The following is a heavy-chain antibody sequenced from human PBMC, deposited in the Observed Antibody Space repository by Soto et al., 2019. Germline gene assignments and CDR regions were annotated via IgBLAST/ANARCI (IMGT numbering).Heavy chain of an antibody. J-gene: IGHJ4*02. CDR2: INAGNGNT. CDR1: GYTFTSYA. CDR3: ARCPGCPDGPGDY. V-gene: IGHV1-3*01. Sequence: QVQLVQSGAEVKKPGASVKVSCKASGYTFTSYAMHWVRQAPGQRLEWMGWINAGNGNTKYSQKFQGRVTITRDTSASTAHMELSSLRSEDTGVYYCARCPGCPDGPGDYCGQGTLVTVSS.